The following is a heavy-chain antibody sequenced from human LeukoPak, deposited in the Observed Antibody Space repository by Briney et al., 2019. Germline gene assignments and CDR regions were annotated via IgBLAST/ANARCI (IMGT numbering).Heavy chain of an antibody. CDR3: ARDLSDYGATRFDY. J-gene: IGHJ4*02. V-gene: IGHV3-43D*04. Sequence: LPGGSLRLSCAASGFTFDDYAMHWVRQAPGKGLEWVSLISWDGGSTYYADSVKGRFTISRDNSKNSLYLQMNSLRAEDTAVYYCARDLSDYGATRFDYWGQGTLVTVSS. D-gene: IGHD4/OR15-4a*01. CDR2: ISWDGGST. CDR1: GFTFDDYA.